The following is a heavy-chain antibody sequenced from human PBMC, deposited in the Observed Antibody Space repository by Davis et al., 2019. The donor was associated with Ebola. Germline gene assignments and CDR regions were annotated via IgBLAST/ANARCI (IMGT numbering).Heavy chain of an antibody. Sequence: GGSLRLSCKASGYIFANYWIGWVRQMPGKGLEWMGIIYPGDSDTRYSPSFQGQVTISADKSISTAYLQWSSLKASDTAMYYCARQPIYSSSWMFDYWGQGTLVTVSS. CDR1: GYIFANYW. D-gene: IGHD6-13*01. J-gene: IGHJ4*02. V-gene: IGHV5-51*01. CDR2: IYPGDSDT. CDR3: ARQPIYSSSWMFDY.